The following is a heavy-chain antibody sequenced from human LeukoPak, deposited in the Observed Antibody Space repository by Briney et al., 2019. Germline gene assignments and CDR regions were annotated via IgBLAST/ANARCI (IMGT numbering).Heavy chain of an antibody. D-gene: IGHD1-26*01. CDR1: VDSISSSKW. CDR3: ARSRDTTNYYGMDV. CDR2: IHPGGST. J-gene: IGHJ6*02. V-gene: IGHV4-4*02. Sequence: SETLSLTCAVSVDSISSSKWWSWVRQAPGKGLEWIGEIHPGGSTNYNPSLKSRVTISIGKSKNQFSLKMSSVTAADTAVYYCARSRDTTNYYGMDVWGQGTTVTVSS.